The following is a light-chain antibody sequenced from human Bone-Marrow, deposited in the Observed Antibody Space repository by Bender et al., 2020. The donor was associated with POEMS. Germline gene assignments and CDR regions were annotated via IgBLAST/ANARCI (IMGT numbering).Light chain of an antibody. CDR3: YSAADNNPVV. CDR1: NIETKS. J-gene: IGLJ2*01. Sequence: SYVLTQPPSVSVAPGQTATITCGGNNIETKSVHWYQQKPGQAPVLVIYKDSERPSGIPERFSGSSSGTTVTLTISGAQVEDEADYYCYSAADNNPVVFGGGTKLTVL. V-gene: IGLV3-27*01. CDR2: KDS.